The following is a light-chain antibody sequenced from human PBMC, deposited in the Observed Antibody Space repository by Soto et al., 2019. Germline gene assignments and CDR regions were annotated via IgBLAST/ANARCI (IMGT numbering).Light chain of an antibody. CDR2: AAS. CDR1: QSITRF. Sequence: IQITQSPSSPSAAVGDGVTITGRASQSITRFLNWYQQKPGKAPKLLIFAASSLQSGAPSRFSASGSGTDFTLTISFLQPENSATNHWQTSSSPGPRHLGPGTRQE. CDR3: QTSSSPGPRH. J-gene: IGKJ5*01. V-gene: IGKV1-39*01.